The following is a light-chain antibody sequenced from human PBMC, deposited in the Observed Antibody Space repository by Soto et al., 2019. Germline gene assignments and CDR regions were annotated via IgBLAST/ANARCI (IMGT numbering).Light chain of an antibody. CDR2: DVV. Sequence: QSALTQPASVSGSPGQSITISCTGTSSDVGGFNSVSWYQLRPGTAPKLILYDVVDRPSGVPYRFSGSKSGNTASLTISGLQAADEADYFCSSYTSTMTNVFGSGTKVTVL. J-gene: IGLJ1*01. CDR3: SSYTSTMTNV. CDR1: SSDVGGFNS. V-gene: IGLV2-14*03.